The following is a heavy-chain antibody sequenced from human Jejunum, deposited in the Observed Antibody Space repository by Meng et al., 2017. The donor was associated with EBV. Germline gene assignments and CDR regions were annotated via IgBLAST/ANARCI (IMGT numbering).Heavy chain of an antibody. CDR2: ITTNTGNP. CDR3: AQQSGGDSVYDSNPYNFDY. J-gene: IGHJ4*02. V-gene: IGHV7-4-1*01. D-gene: IGHD5/OR15-5a*01. Sequence: QAQVVQYGSEFKNPGASVKVSCKIFGHILTTHAMNWVEQGLGWMGGITTNTGNPANAQGFTERFVFSLDTSVGTAYLQICSLKAEDTAIFYCAQQSGGDSVYDSNPYNFDYWGQGTLVTVSS. CDR1: GHILTTHA.